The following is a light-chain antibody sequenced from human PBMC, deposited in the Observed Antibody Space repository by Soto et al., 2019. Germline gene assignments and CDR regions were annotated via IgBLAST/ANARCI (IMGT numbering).Light chain of an antibody. CDR1: XXXLAIYNY. J-gene: IGLJ1*01. V-gene: IGLV2-14*01. Sequence: QSALTQPASVSGSPGQSITISCTGTXXXLAIYNYVSWYQQQPGKAPKLMIYQVTNRPSGVSNRFSGSRSGNTASLTISGLQAEDEADYYCSSYTDSSNYVFGTGTKLTVL. CDR3: SSYTDSSNYV. CDR2: QVT.